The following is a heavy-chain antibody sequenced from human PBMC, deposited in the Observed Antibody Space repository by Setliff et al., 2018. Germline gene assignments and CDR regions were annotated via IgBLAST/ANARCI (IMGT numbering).Heavy chain of an antibody. V-gene: IGHV3-74*01. J-gene: IGHJ3*02. CDR1: GFTFSDYW. CDR2: ISRDGSST. Sequence: LRLSCAASGFTFSDYWMYWVRQAPGKGLVWVSRISRDGSSTAYADSVKGRLTISRDNARNTLYLQMNSLRVEDTAVYYCARDGGYSYALFDMWGQGTVVTVSS. CDR3: ARDGGYSYALFDM. D-gene: IGHD5-18*01.